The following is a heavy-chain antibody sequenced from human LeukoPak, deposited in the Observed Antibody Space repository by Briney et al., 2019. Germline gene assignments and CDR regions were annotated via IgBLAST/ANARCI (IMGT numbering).Heavy chain of an antibody. D-gene: IGHD3-9*01. J-gene: IGHJ4*02. CDR1: GGSISSGGYS. Sequence: SETLSLTCAVSGGSISSGGYSWSWIRQPPGKGLEWIGYIYHSGSTYYNPSLKSRVTISVDRSKNQFSLKLSSVTAADTAVYYCARSHYDILTGLNYHFDYWGQGTLVTVSS. CDR3: ARSHYDILTGLNYHFDY. CDR2: IYHSGST. V-gene: IGHV4-30-2*01.